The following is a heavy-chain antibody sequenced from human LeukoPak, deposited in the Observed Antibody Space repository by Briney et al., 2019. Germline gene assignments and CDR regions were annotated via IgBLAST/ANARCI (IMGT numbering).Heavy chain of an antibody. V-gene: IGHV1-2*06. Sequence: ASVKVSCKASGYSFTSYYIHWVRQAPGQGLEWMGRINPSSGGTNYAQKFQGRVTMIRDTSITTAYMGLSSLRSDDTAVYYCARETGGSFEYFDYWGQGTLVTVSS. CDR1: GYSFTSYY. CDR2: INPSSGGT. CDR3: ARETGGSFEYFDY. D-gene: IGHD7-27*01. J-gene: IGHJ4*02.